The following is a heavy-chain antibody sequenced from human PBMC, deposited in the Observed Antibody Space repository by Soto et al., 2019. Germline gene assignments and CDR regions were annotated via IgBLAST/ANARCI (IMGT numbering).Heavy chain of an antibody. CDR2: IIPIFGIA. CDR1: GGTFSSYA. D-gene: IGHD3-22*01. J-gene: IGHJ5*02. CDR3: ARDRLSSYYDSSGYYANWFDP. V-gene: IGHV1-69*10. Sequence: ASVKVSCKASGGTFSSYAISWVRQAPGQGLEWMGGIIPIFGIANYAQKFQGRVTITADKSTSTAYMELSSLRSEDTAVYYCARDRLSSYYDSSGYYANWFDPWGQGTLVTVSS.